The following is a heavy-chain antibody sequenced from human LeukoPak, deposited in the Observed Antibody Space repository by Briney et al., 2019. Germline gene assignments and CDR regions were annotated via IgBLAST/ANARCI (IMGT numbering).Heavy chain of an antibody. V-gene: IGHV3-74*01. CDR2: IKSDGST. J-gene: IGHJ1*01. Sequence: GGSLRLSCAGSGFTFSSYWMHWVRQAPGKGLVWVSRIKSDGSTRYADSVNGRFTISRANANNTVSLQMHSLRAEDTGVYYCARAPSEIGGYYPEYFRHWGQGTLVTVSP. D-gene: IGHD3-22*01. CDR3: ARAPSEIGGYYPEYFRH. CDR1: GFTFSSYW.